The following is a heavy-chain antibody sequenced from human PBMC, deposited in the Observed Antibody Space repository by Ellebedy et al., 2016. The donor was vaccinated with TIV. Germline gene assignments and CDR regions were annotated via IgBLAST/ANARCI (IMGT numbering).Heavy chain of an antibody. CDR3: ARDKRRATTGGRFDY. CDR1: GFTFSSYG. Sequence: GESLKISCAASGFTFSSYGMHWVRQAPGKGLEWVAVISYDGSNKYYADSVKGRFTISRDNSKNTLYLQMNSLRAEDTAVYYCARDKRRATTGGRFDYWGQGTLVTVAS. D-gene: IGHD1-26*01. J-gene: IGHJ4*02. V-gene: IGHV3-30*03. CDR2: ISYDGSNK.